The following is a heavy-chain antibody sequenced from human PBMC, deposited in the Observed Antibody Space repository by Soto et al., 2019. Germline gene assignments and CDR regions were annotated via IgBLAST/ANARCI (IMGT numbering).Heavy chain of an antibody. J-gene: IGHJ3*02. Sequence: QVQLEESGGGVVQPGRSLRLSCAASGFTFSSYGMHWVSQAPGKGLEWVALIWFDGSDKYYVDSVKGRFTISRDNSKNTVHLQMNSLRGEETAVYDCARLDCSSSSCYSVGAFEIRGQGTVVTVSS. CDR2: IWFDGSDK. D-gene: IGHD2-2*01. V-gene: IGHV3-33*01. CDR1: GFTFSSYG. CDR3: ARLDCSSSSCYSVGAFEI.